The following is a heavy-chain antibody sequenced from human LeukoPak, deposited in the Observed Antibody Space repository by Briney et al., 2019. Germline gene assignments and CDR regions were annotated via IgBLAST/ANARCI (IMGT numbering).Heavy chain of an antibody. J-gene: IGHJ6*03. V-gene: IGHV4-30-4*08. CDR1: GGSISSGDYY. CDR2: IYYSGST. CDR3: ARGRSWSGYYMGFYYYYYMDV. D-gene: IGHD3-3*01. Sequence: SETLSLTCTVSGGSISSGDYYWSWIRQPPGKGLEWIGYIYYSGSTYYNPSLKSRVTISVDTSKNQFSLKLSSVTAADTAVYYCARGRSWSGYYMGFYYYYYMDVWGKGTTVTVSS.